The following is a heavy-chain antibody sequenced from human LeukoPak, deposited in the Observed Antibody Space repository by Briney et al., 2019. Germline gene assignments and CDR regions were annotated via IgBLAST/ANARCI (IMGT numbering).Heavy chain of an antibody. Sequence: ASVKVSCKASGYAFTAYYIHWVRQAPGQGLEWMGWINPNSGDTNYAQKFQGRVTMTRDTSFSTAYMELSSLRSDDTAVYYCAREGQPFAYDTWGQGTMVTVSS. J-gene: IGHJ3*02. CDR2: INPNSGDT. V-gene: IGHV1-2*02. CDR3: AREGQPFAYDT. CDR1: GYAFTAYY. D-gene: IGHD2-2*01.